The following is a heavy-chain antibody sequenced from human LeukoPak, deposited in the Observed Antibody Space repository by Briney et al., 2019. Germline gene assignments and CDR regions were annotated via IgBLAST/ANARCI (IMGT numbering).Heavy chain of an antibody. Sequence: PGGSLRLSCAASGFTFDDYGMSWVRQAPGKGLEWVSGINWNGGSTGYADSVKGRFTISRDNAKNSLYLQMNSLRAEDTALYYCARDGIAVAASDAFDIWGQGTMVTVSS. CDR2: INWNGGST. D-gene: IGHD6-19*01. J-gene: IGHJ3*02. V-gene: IGHV3-20*04. CDR1: GFTFDDYG. CDR3: ARDGIAVAASDAFDI.